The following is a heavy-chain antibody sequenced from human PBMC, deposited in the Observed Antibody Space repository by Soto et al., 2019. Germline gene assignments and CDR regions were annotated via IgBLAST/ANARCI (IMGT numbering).Heavy chain of an antibody. J-gene: IGHJ4*02. D-gene: IGHD3-9*01. V-gene: IGHV4-39*01. CDR3: ARHPAGLRYFDY. CDR2: VYYTGNT. Sequence: ASETLSLTCTVSAGSISTSDYYWGWIRQPPGKGLEWIASVYYTGNTYYGPSLKSRVTISIDTSKNQFSLKLTSLTTADTAIYYCARHPAGLRYFDYWGPGTLVTVYS. CDR1: AGSISTSDYY.